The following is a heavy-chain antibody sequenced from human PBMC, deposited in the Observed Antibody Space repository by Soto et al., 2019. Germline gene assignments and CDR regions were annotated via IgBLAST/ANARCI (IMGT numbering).Heavy chain of an antibody. CDR3: ASPYETSGSSLPFDY. J-gene: IGHJ4*02. Sequence: EVQLLESGGGLIQPGGSLRLSCAASGFTFSGYTMSWVRQAPGKGPEWVSAITPSGDYTTYADSVKGLFTIARDKSKNTLFLQMTGLRADDTAIYYCASPYETSGSSLPFDYWGLGTLVTVSS. CDR1: GFTFSGYT. D-gene: IGHD3-22*01. V-gene: IGHV3-23*01. CDR2: ITPSGDYT.